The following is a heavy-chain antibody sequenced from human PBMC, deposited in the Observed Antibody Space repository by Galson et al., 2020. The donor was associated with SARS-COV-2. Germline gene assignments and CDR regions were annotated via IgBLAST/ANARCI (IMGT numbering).Heavy chain of an antibody. CDR1: GGSISSYY. V-gene: IGHV4-59*08. D-gene: IGHD3-22*01. CDR3: ARRRDYYDSSGYFVGYFGGYFDY. Sequence: CTVSGGSISSYYWSWIRQPPGKGLEWIGYIYYSGSTNYNPSLKSRVTISVDTSKNQFSLKLSSVTAADTAVYYCARRRDYYDSSGYFVGYFGGYFDYWGQGTLVTVSS. CDR2: IYYSGST. J-gene: IGHJ4*02.